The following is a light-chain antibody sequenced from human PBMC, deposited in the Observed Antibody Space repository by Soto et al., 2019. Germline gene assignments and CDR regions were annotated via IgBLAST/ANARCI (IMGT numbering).Light chain of an antibody. CDR3: SSYTGSNNYVV. V-gene: IGLV2-8*01. CDR1: SSDVGSYDY. J-gene: IGLJ2*01. CDR2: EVS. Sequence: QSALTQPPSASGSPGQSVTISCTGTSSDVGSYDYVSWYQQYPGKAPKLIIYEVSKWPSGVPDRFSGSKSDNTASLTVSGLQAEDEADYYCSSYTGSNNYVVFGGGTKLTVL.